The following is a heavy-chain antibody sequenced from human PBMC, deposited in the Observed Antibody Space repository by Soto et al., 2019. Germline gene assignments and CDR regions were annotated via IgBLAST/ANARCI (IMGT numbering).Heavy chain of an antibody. D-gene: IGHD3-3*01. CDR3: ARDQNYDFWSGYYSVGMDV. Sequence: KTSETLSLTCTVSGGSISSGGYYWSWIRQHPGKGLEWIGYTYYSGSTYYNPSLKSRVTISVDTSKNHFSLKLSSVTAADTAVYYCARDQNYDFWSGYYSVGMDVWGQGTTVTVSS. CDR2: TYYSGST. CDR1: GGSISSGGYY. V-gene: IGHV4-31*03. J-gene: IGHJ6*02.